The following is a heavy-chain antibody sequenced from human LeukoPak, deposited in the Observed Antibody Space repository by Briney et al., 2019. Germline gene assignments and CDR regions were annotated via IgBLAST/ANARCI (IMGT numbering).Heavy chain of an antibody. D-gene: IGHD6-13*01. V-gene: IGHV4-34*01. CDR2: INHSGST. Sequence: SETLSLTCAVYGGSFSGYYWSWIRQPPGKGLEWIGEINHSGSTNYNPSLKSRVTISVDTSKNQFSLKLSSATAADTAVYYCARRRSSSWLPPNFDYWGQGTLVTVSS. J-gene: IGHJ4*02. CDR1: GGSFSGYY. CDR3: ARRRSSSWLPPNFDY.